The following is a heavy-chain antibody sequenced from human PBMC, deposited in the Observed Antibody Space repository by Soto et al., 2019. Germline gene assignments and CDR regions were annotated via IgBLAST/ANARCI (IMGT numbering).Heavy chain of an antibody. CDR3: AKDGGNCPDY. Sequence: GGSLRLSCAASGFKFNDYGMHWARQAPGKGLEWVAVVSYDGNHKYYAESVKGRFIISRDTSTDTLYLEMNSLRAEDTAVYYCAKDGGNCPDYWGRGALVTVSS. CDR2: VSYDGNHK. V-gene: IGHV3-30*18. J-gene: IGHJ4*02. D-gene: IGHD1-7*01. CDR1: GFKFNDYG.